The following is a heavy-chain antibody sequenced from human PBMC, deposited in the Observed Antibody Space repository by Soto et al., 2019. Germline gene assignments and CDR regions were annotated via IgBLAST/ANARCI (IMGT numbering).Heavy chain of an antibody. J-gene: IGHJ6*02. D-gene: IGHD6-19*01. CDR1: GYTFTSYG. CDR3: ARGEEVAGTNFYYYCCMDV. Sequence: ASVKVSCKASGYTFTSYGISWVRQAPGQGLEWMGWISAYNGNTNYAQKLQCRVTMTTDTSTSTAYMELRSLRSDDTAVYYCARGEEVAGTNFYYYCCMDVCRRGTTVTVYS. V-gene: IGHV1-18*01. CDR2: ISAYNGNT.